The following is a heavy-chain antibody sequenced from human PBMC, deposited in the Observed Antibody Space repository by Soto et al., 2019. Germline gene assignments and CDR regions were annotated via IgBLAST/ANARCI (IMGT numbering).Heavy chain of an antibody. J-gene: IGHJ6*02. CDR2: IYYSGST. Sequence: DTLSLTFTVSGGSISRSRYYWGGIRQPPGKGLEWIGCIYYSGSTYYNPSLKSRVTISVDTSKNQFSLKLSSVTAADTAVYYCATLPVDFWSGYSGMDVWGQGTTVT. D-gene: IGHD3-3*01. V-gene: IGHV4-39*01. CDR1: GGSISRSRYY. CDR3: ATLPVDFWSGYSGMDV.